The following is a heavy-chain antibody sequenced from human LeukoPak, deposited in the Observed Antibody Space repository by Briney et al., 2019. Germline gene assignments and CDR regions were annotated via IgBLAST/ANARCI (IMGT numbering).Heavy chain of an antibody. V-gene: IGHV3-23*01. CDR1: GFTFRAYA. CDR2: ISTSSDTT. CDR3: ALRYCSGGDCYAKPYYFDH. Sequence: PGGSLRLSCAASGFTFRAYAMSWVRQAPGKGLEWVSLISTSSDTTYYADSVKGRFTISRDNSRNTLYLQMSSLRAEDTAVYYCALRYCSGGDCYAKPYYFDHWGQGTLVTVSS. D-gene: IGHD2-15*01. J-gene: IGHJ4*02.